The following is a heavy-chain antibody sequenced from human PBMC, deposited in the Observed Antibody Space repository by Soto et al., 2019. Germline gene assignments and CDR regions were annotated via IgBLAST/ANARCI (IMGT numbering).Heavy chain of an antibody. Sequence: QVQLVQSGAEVKKPAASVKVSCKASGYTFTSYYMHRVRQAPGQGLEWMGMINPSGGSTSYAQKFQCRVTMTRDTSTSTVYMELSSLRSEDTAVYYCSIVGCSSTSCYISSWFAPWGQGTLVTVSS. CDR3: SIVGCSSTSCYISSWFAP. CDR2: INPSGGST. D-gene: IGHD2-2*02. J-gene: IGHJ5*02. CDR1: GYTFTSYY. V-gene: IGHV1-46*01.